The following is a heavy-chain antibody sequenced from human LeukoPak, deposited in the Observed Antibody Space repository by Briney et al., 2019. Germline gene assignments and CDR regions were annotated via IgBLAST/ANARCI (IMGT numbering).Heavy chain of an antibody. Sequence: GGSLRLSCAASGFTVSSNYMSWVRQAPGKGLEWVSVIYSDGSTYYADSVKGRFTISRDNSKSTLYLQMNSLRAEDTAVYYCASHDYGDYGHFDYWGQGTLVTVSS. CDR2: IYSDGST. V-gene: IGHV3-66*04. J-gene: IGHJ4*02. CDR3: ASHDYGDYGHFDY. CDR1: GFTVSSNY. D-gene: IGHD4-17*01.